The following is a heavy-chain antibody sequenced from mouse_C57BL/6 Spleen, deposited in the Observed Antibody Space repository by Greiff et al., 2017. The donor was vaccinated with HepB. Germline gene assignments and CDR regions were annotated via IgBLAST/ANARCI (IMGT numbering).Heavy chain of an antibody. CDR3: TRAGDDYDVEAY. D-gene: IGHD2-4*01. Sequence: QVQLKESGAELVRPGASVTLSCKASGYTFTDYEMHWVKQTPVHGLEWIGAIDPETGGTAYNQKFKGKAILTADKSSSTAYMELRSLTSEDSAVYYCTRAGDDYDVEAYWGQGTTLTVSS. CDR2: IDPETGGT. J-gene: IGHJ2*01. CDR1: GYTFTDYE. V-gene: IGHV1-15*01.